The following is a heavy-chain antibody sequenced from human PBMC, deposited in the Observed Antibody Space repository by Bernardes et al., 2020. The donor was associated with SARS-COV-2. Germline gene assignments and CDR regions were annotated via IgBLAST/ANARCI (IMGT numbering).Heavy chain of an antibody. CDR3: TREGSHYRRLEN. V-gene: IGHV3-15*01. Sequence: AGSLCLSCAASGVTFGGAWFAWVRQAPGPGLEWMCHIRRAAGGGTTDYAAPVEGRSTISRDDSPNTLFLQMNRLKTEDTAVYYCTREGSHYRRLENGGQGTQITGS. J-gene: IGHJ4*02. CDR2: IRRAAGGGTT. D-gene: IGHD4-4*01. CDR1: GVTFGGAW.